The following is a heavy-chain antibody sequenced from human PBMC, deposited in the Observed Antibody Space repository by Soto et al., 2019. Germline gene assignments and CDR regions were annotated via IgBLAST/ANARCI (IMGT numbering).Heavy chain of an antibody. CDR1: GGSFSGHS. J-gene: IGHJ5*01. Sequence: SETLSLTCAVYGGSFSGHSWTWIRQSPGKGLEWIGDINHSGRVNYSPSLKSRVTISLDTSKNQFSLTLSAVTAADTAMYYCSTRAYDTNGYYRFDPWGQGALVTVS. CDR2: INHSGRV. CDR3: STRAYDTNGYYRFDP. V-gene: IGHV4-34*01. D-gene: IGHD3-22*01.